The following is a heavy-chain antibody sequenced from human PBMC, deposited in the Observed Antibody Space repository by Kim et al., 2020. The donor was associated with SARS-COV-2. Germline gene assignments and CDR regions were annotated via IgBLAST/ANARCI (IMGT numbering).Heavy chain of an antibody. D-gene: IGHD1-26*01. CDR2: INPTSTYI. CDR1: GFTFSSYT. V-gene: IGHV3-21*06. J-gene: IGHJ6*02. Sequence: GGSLRLSCAASGFTFSSYTMNWVRQAPGQGLEWVSSINPTSTYIYYADSVKARFTISRDNAKNSLYLQMNSLRAEDTAVYYCARGEVYVWGQGTTVTVSS. CDR3: ARGEVYV.